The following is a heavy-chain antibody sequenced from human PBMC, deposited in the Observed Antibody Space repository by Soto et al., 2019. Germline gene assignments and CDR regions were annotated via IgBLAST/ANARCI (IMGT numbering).Heavy chain of an antibody. J-gene: IGHJ2*01. Sequence: QVQLVQSGAEVKKPGSSVKVSCKASGGTFSSYAISWVRQAPGQGLEWMGGIIPIFGTANYAQKFQGRVTITADESTRTAYMELSSLRSEDTAVYYCARKEFSGYYYGYFDLWGRGTLVTVSS. V-gene: IGHV1-69*12. CDR2: IIPIFGTA. D-gene: IGHD3-22*01. CDR3: ARKEFSGYYYGYFDL. CDR1: GGTFSSYA.